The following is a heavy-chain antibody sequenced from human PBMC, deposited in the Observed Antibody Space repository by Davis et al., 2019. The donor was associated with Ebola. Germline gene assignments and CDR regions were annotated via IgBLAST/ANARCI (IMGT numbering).Heavy chain of an antibody. CDR1: GFTFSSYA. D-gene: IGHD2-2*01. Sequence: GESLKISCAASGFTFSSYAMHWVRQAPGKGLEWVAVISYDGSNKYYADSVKGRFTISRDNAKNSLYLQMNSLRAEDTAVYYCARVSLGNQLLLMYYFDYWGQGTLVTVSS. V-gene: IGHV3-30*04. CDR2: ISYDGSNK. J-gene: IGHJ4*02. CDR3: ARVSLGNQLLLMYYFDY.